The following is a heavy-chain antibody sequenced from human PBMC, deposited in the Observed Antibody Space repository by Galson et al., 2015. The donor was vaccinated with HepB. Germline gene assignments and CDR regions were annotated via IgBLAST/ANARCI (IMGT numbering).Heavy chain of an antibody. CDR2: ISPDGRII. CDR1: GFSFSNYW. D-gene: IGHD5-18*01. Sequence: SLRLSCAASGFSFSNYWMHWVRQAPGKGLVWVSVISPDGRIIGYADSVKGRFTISRDYAKNSLYLQLNSLRAEDTAIYYCTSPTLDTNSGGWGQGTLVTVSS. V-gene: IGHV3-74*01. J-gene: IGHJ4*02. CDR3: TSPTLDTNSGG.